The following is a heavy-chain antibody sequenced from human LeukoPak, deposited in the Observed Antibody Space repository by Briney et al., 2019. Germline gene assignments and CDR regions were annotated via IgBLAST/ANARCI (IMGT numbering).Heavy chain of an antibody. V-gene: IGHV1-2*02. J-gene: IGHJ5*02. CDR3: ARDYSSSWYSPPSWFDP. CDR1: GYTFTGYH. D-gene: IGHD6-13*01. CDR2: INPNSGGT. Sequence: ASVKVSCKASGYTFTGYHMHWVRQAPGQGLEWMGWINPNSGGTNYAQKFQGRVTMTRDTSISTAYMELSRLRSDDTAVYYCARDYSSSWYSPPSWFDPWGQGTLVTVSS.